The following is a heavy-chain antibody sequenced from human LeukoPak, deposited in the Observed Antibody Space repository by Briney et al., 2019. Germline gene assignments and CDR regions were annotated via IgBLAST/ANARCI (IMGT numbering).Heavy chain of an antibody. CDR1: GGSVSSGSYY. D-gene: IGHD5-12*01. Sequence: SETLSLTCTVSGGSVSSGSYYWSWIRQPPGKGLEWIGYIYYSGSTNYNPSLKSRVTISVDTSRNQFSLKLSSVTAADTAVYYCARGGGYSGYDYWGQGTLVTVSS. CDR3: ARGGGYSGYDY. V-gene: IGHV4-61*01. CDR2: IYYSGST. J-gene: IGHJ4*02.